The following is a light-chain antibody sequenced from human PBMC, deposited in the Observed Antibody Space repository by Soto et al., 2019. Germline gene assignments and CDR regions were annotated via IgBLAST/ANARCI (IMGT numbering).Light chain of an antibody. V-gene: IGKV1-5*01. CDR1: QSITTW. CDR2: DVS. CDR3: KHTTMDSPWT. J-gene: IGKJ1*01. Sequence: DIPMTQSPSTVSAYVGDSVTITCRASQSITTWLAWYQQRPGKAPKLLIYDVSSLQSGVTSRFSGSGFGTEFSLTISSLQPDDFATYNCKHTTMDSPWTFGEGTKVEIK.